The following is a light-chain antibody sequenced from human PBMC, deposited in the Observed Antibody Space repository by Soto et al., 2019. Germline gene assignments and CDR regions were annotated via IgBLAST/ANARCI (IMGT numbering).Light chain of an antibody. CDR1: SSSIGAGYD. Sequence: QAVLTQPPSVSGAPGQRVTISCTGSSSSIGAGYDVHWYQQLPGTAPRLLIYADNNRPSGVPDRFSGSKSGYSASLAITGLQAEDEDEYYCQSYDSSLHVVFGGGNKLTVL. CDR3: QSYDSSLHVV. J-gene: IGLJ2*01. V-gene: IGLV1-40*01. CDR2: ADN.